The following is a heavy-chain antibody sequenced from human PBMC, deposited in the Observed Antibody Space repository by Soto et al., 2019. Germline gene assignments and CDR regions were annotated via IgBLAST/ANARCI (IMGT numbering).Heavy chain of an antibody. CDR2: ISAHNGNT. D-gene: IGHD1-20*01. CDR3: ARARYWDY. V-gene: IGHV1-18*01. Sequence: QVHLVQSGAEVKKPGASVKVSCKASGYTFTSYGITWVRQAPGQGLEWMGWISAHNGNTDYAQKLQGRVIVTRETSSSTAYMQLRGLSSEDTAVYFCARARYWDYWREGALVTLSS. CDR1: GYTFTSYG. J-gene: IGHJ4*02.